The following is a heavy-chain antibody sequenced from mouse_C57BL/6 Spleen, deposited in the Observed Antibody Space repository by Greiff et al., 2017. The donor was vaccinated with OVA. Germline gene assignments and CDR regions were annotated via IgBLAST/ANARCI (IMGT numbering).Heavy chain of an antibody. J-gene: IGHJ4*01. Sequence: EVNVVESGGGLVKPGGSLKLSCAASGFTFSDYGMHWVRQAPEKGLEWVAYISSGSSTIYYADTVKGRFTISRDNAKNTLFLQMTSLRSEDTAMYYCARRYYGNPYAMDYWGQGTSVTVSS. D-gene: IGHD2-1*01. CDR2: ISSGSSTI. V-gene: IGHV5-17*01. CDR1: GFTFSDYG. CDR3: ARRYYGNPYAMDY.